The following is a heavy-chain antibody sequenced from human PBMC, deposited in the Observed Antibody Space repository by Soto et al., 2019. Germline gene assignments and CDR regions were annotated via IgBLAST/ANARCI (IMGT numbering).Heavy chain of an antibody. V-gene: IGHV3-49*04. CDR3: TRGDMALNDY. Sequence: LXLSCTASGFTCGNYAMSWVRQAPGKGLEWISFIRNKAYRGTTKYAASVRGRFTISRDDSKSIAYLQMNSLKTENTAVYYCTRGDMALNDYWGQGTLVTVSS. D-gene: IGHD2-15*01. J-gene: IGHJ4*02. CDR2: IRNKAYRGTT. CDR1: GFTCGNYA.